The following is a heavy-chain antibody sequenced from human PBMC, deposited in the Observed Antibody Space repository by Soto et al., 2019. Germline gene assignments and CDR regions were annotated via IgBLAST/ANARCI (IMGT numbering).Heavy chain of an antibody. D-gene: IGHD6-13*01. V-gene: IGHV4-31*03. CDR3: ARGNKAAGIYWFDP. CDR2: IYYSGST. Sequence: LSLTCTVSGGSISSGGYYWSWIRQHPGKGLEWIGYIYYSGSTYYNPSLKSRVTISVDTSKNQFSLKLSSVTAADTAVYYCARGNKAAGIYWFDPWGQGTLVTVSS. CDR1: GGSISSGGYY. J-gene: IGHJ5*02.